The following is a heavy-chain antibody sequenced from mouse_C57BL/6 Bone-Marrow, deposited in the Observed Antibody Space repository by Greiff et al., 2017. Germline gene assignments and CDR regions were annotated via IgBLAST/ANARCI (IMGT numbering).Heavy chain of an antibody. CDR1: GYAFSSYW. Sequence: LVESGAELVKPGASVKISCKASGYAFSSYWMNWVKQRPGKGLGWIGQIYPGDGDTNYNGKFKGQATLTADKSSSKTYMQLSSLTSEDSAVYFCANSNLFAYWGQGTLVTVSA. D-gene: IGHD2-5*01. V-gene: IGHV1-80*01. CDR2: IYPGDGDT. CDR3: ANSNLFAY. J-gene: IGHJ3*01.